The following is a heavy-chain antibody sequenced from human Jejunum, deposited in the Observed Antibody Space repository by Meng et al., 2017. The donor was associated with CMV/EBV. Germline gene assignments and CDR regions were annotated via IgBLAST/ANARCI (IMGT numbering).Heavy chain of an antibody. CDR2: IYYSGST. CDR1: GGSISSGDYY. Sequence: QVALHESGPGLVKPSQTLSLTCTVSGGSISSGDYYWSWIRQPPGKGLEWIGCIYYSGSTYYNPSLKGRVTISVDTSKNQFSLNLSSVTAADTAVYYCARGQRSYSGSYPEWFDPWGQGTLVTVSS. CDR3: ARGQRSYSGSYPEWFDP. J-gene: IGHJ5*02. D-gene: IGHD1-26*01. V-gene: IGHV4-30-4*01.